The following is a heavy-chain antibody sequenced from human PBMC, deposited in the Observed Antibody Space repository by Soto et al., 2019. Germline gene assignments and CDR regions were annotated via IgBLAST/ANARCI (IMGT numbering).Heavy chain of an antibody. CDR2: ISGGGGST. J-gene: IGHJ4*02. CDR1: GFTFSSNA. V-gene: IGHV3-23*01. D-gene: IGHD3-22*01. Sequence: EVQLLESGGGLVQPGGSLRVSCAASGFTFSSNAMSWVRQAPGKGLEWVSSISGGGGSTDYADSVEGRFTISRDNSKNPLYLQMNSLRAEDTAIYYCAKHGGSGYYYTDFGYWGQGTLVTVSS. CDR3: AKHGGSGYYYTDFGY.